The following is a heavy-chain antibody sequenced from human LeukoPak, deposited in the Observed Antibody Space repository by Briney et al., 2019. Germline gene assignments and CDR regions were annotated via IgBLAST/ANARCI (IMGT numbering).Heavy chain of an antibody. CDR3: ARDGRRDGYNYYFDY. Sequence: ASVKVSCKASGYTFTSYYMHWVRQAPGQGLEWMGIINPSGGSTSYAQKFQGRVTMTRDMSTSTVYMELSSLGSEDTAVYYCARDGRRDGYNYYFDYWGQGTLVTVSS. D-gene: IGHD5-24*01. CDR2: INPSGGST. CDR1: GYTFTSYY. V-gene: IGHV1-46*01. J-gene: IGHJ4*02.